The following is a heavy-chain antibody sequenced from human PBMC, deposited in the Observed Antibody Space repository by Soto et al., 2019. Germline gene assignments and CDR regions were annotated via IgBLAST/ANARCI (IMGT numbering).Heavy chain of an antibody. V-gene: IGHV1-8*01. CDR3: ARAVAVPADFDY. D-gene: IGHD6-19*01. CDR2: MNPNSGNT. J-gene: IGHJ4*02. CDR1: GYTFTSND. Sequence: ASVKVSCKASGYTFTSNDINWVRQATGQGLEWMGWMNPNSGNTGYAQKFQGRVTMTRNTAISTAYMELSSLRSEDTAVYYCARAVAVPADFDYWGQGTLVTVSS.